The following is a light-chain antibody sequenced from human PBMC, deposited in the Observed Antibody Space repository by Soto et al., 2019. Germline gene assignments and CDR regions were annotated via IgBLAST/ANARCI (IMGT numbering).Light chain of an antibody. J-gene: IGKJ1*01. CDR3: QQSYSTPPT. V-gene: IGKV1-39*01. CDR1: QDISNY. CDR2: AAS. Sequence: DIQMTQSPSSLSASVVDRVTITFQASQDISNYLNWYQQKPGKAPKLLIYAASSLQSGVPSRFSGSGSGTDFTLTISSLQPEDFATYYCQQSYSTPPTFGQGTKVDIK.